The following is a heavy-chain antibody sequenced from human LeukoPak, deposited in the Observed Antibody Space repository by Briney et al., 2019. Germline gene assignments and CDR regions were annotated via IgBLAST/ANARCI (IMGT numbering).Heavy chain of an antibody. Sequence: SGTLSLTCAVSGGSISSSNWWSWVRQPPGKGLEWIGEIYHSGSTNYNPSLKSRVTISVDKSKNQFSLKLSSVTAADTAVYYCARVPPPPDYVWGSSYGMDVWGQGTTVTVSS. CDR2: IYHSGST. CDR1: GGSISSSNW. D-gene: IGHD3-16*01. CDR3: ARVPPPPDYVWGSSYGMDV. J-gene: IGHJ6*02. V-gene: IGHV4-4*02.